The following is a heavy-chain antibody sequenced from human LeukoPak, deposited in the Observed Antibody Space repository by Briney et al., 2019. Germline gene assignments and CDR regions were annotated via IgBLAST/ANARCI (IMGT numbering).Heavy chain of an antibody. Sequence: GGSLRLSCAASGFTFSSYAMSWVRQAPGKGLEWVSAISGSGGSTYYADSVKGRFTTSRDNSKNTLYLQMNSLRAEDTAVYYCAKGYCSSTSCYRPPVGYWGQGTLVTVSS. D-gene: IGHD2-2*02. J-gene: IGHJ4*02. CDR2: ISGSGGST. CDR3: AKGYCSSTSCYRPPVGY. V-gene: IGHV3-23*01. CDR1: GFTFSSYA.